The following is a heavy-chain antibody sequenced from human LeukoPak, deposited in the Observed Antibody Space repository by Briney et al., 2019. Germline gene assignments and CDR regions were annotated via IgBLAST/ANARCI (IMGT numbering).Heavy chain of an antibody. CDR3: ARVGDFWSGYPYYFDY. D-gene: IGHD3-3*01. J-gene: IGHJ4*02. CDR2: IYSGGST. Sequence: GGSLRLSCAASGFTVSSNFMTWVRQAPGKGLEWVSVIYSGGSTYYADSVKGRFTISRDNSKNTLYLQMNSLRAEDTAVYYCARVGDFWSGYPYYFDYWGQGTLVTVSS. CDR1: GFTVSSNF. V-gene: IGHV3-66*01.